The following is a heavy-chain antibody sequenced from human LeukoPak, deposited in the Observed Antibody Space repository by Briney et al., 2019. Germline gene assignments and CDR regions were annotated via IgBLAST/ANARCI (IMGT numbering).Heavy chain of an antibody. CDR3: AKDRTYGSGSYYISGAFDI. V-gene: IGHV3-23*01. CDR2: INSNGGST. D-gene: IGHD3-10*01. CDR1: GFTFSSYA. J-gene: IGHJ3*02. Sequence: GGSLRLSCAASGFTFSSYAMNWVRQAPGKGLEWVSAINSNGGSTYYADSVKGRFTISRDNSKNTLYLQMNSLRAEDTAVYYCAKDRTYGSGSYYISGAFDIWGQGTMVTVSS.